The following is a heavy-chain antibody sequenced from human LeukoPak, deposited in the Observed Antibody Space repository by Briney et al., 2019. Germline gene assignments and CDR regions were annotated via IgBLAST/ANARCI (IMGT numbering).Heavy chain of an antibody. CDR2: INSDGSST. D-gene: IGHD3-16*01. CDR1: GFTFSSYW. Sequence: GGSLRLSCAASGFTFSSYWMHWVRHAPGKGLVWVSRINSDGSSTSYADSVKGRFTISRDNAKNTLYMQMNSLRAEDTAVYYCARKSQITGGFHPWRQGTLVTVSS. V-gene: IGHV3-74*01. J-gene: IGHJ5*02. CDR3: ARKSQITGGFHP.